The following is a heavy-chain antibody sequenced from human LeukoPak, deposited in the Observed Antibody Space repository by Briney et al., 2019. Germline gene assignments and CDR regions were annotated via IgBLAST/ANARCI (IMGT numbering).Heavy chain of an antibody. CDR3: AKGVVVPAAFVWFAP. Sequence: GGSLRLSCAASGFTFSIDGMYSVRQTPGKRQGWVAFIRYDGSKKYSADPVKGRFTYRRDNSKNTLYLQMSSLRAAERAAYYSAKGVVVPAAFVWFAPWGDGTLVTVSS. CDR2: IRYDGSKK. CDR1: GFTFSIDG. D-gene: IGHD2-2*01. J-gene: IGHJ5*02. V-gene: IGHV3-30*02.